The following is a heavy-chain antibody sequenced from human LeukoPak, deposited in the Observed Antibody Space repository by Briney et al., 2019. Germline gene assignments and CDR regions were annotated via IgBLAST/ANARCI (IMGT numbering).Heavy chain of an antibody. J-gene: IGHJ1*01. D-gene: IGHD3-22*01. CDR1: GGSISSDNYS. V-gene: IGHV4-61*01. CDR2: IYYSGST. CDR3: ARLKYYYDSSGSRAEYFQH. Sequence: PSETLSLTCTVSGGSISSDNYSWSWIRQPPGKGLEWIGYIYYSGSTNYNPSLKSRVTISVDTSKNQFSLKLSSVTAADTAVYYCARLKYYYDSSGSRAEYFQHWGQGTLVTASS.